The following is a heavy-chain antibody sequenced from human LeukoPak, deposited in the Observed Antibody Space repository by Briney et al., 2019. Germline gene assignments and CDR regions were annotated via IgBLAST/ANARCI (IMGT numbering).Heavy chain of an antibody. CDR1: GYTFTHYR. CDR2: VNPDSGGT. D-gene: IGHD1-1*01. J-gene: IGHJ4*02. V-gene: IGHV1-2*02. Sequence: GASVKVSCKASGYTFTHYRLHWVRQAHGQGLEWMGWVNPDSGGTNYQQKFQGRVTMTRDTSISTVYMELSRLRSDDTAVYYCARENWYSDYWGQGTLVTVSS. CDR3: ARENWYSDY.